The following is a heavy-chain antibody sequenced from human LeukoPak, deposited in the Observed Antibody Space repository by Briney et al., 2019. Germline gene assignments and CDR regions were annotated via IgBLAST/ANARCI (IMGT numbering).Heavy chain of an antibody. CDR3: ARVGHCSSTSCYYYYYYYGMDV. CDR1: GFTFSSYW. D-gene: IGHD2-2*01. CDR2: INSDGSST. J-gene: IGHJ6*04. V-gene: IGHV3-74*01. Sequence: GGSLRLSCAASGFTFSSYWMHWVRQAPGKGLVWVSRINSDGSSTSYADSVKGRFTISRDNAKNTLYLQMNSLRAEDTAVYYCARVGHCSSTSCYYYYYYYGMDVWGKGTTVTVSS.